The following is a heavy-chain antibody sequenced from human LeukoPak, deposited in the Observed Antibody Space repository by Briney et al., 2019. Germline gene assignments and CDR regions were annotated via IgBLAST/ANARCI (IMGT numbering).Heavy chain of an antibody. Sequence: VSVIYSGGDPYYADSVKERFTISRDNSINTLYLQMNSLRADDTAVYYCAREVYSSTWFDSWGQGTLVTVSS. V-gene: IGHV3-66*01. J-gene: IGHJ5*01. D-gene: IGHD6-13*01. CDR2: IYSGGDP. CDR3: AREVYSSTWFDS.